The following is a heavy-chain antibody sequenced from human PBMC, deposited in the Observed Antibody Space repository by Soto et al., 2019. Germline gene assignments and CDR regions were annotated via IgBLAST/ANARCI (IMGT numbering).Heavy chain of an antibody. D-gene: IGHD1-26*01. Sequence: QVQLQESSPGLVKPSETLPLTCTVSGGSISSYYWSWIRQPAGKGLEWIGRIYISGSTKHNHSLKSRVTMSVDTSKNLFSLNLSSVTAADTAVYYCARDRVTKASDAFDIWGQGTIVTVSS. CDR3: ARDRVTKASDAFDI. CDR1: GGSISSYY. CDR2: IYISGST. J-gene: IGHJ3*02. V-gene: IGHV4-4*07.